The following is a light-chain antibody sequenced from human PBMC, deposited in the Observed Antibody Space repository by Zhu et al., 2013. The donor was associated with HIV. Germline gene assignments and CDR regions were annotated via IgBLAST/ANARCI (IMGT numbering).Light chain of an antibody. CDR2: DAS. CDR1: QSISSTY. J-gene: IGKJ2*01. CDR3: QQYGRPPYN. Sequence: DIVLTQSPGMLSLSPGERATLSCRASQSISSTYLAWYQQKPGQAPRLLIYDASRRATGIPARFSGSGSGTDFTLTISRLEPEDCAVYYCQQYGRPPYNFGQGTRLEIE. V-gene: IGKV3-20*01.